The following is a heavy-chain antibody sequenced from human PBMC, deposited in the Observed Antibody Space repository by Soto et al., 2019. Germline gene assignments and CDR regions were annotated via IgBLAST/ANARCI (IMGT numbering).Heavy chain of an antibody. D-gene: IGHD6-19*01. J-gene: IGHJ4*02. CDR1: GGSFSGYY. CDR3: ARGYESSGWYRFRVFDY. Sequence: SETLSLTCAVYGGSFSGYYWSWIRQPPGKGLEWIGEINHSGSTNYNPSLKSRVTISVDTSKNQFSLKLSSVTAADTAVYYCARGYESSGWYRFRVFDYWGQGTLVTVSS. CDR2: INHSGST. V-gene: IGHV4-34*01.